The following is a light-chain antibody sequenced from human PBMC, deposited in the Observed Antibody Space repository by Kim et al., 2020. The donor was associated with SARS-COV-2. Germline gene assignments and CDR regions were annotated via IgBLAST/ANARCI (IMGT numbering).Light chain of an antibody. CDR1: QGVGSY. J-gene: IGKJ4*01. CDR3: QHRSSWPLT. Sequence: SLAPGDRATLSCRASQGVGSYLAWYQQKPGQAPSLLIYDVSNRATGIPARFSGSGSGTDFTLTISTLEPEDFAVYYCQHRSSWPLTFGGGTKLEIK. V-gene: IGKV3-11*01. CDR2: DVS.